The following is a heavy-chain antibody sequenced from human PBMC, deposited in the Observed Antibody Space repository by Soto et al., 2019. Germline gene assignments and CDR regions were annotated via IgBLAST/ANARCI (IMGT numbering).Heavy chain of an antibody. V-gene: IGHV3-23*01. D-gene: IGHD3-22*01. J-gene: IGHJ4*02. CDR2: ISGSGGST. Sequence: SLRLSCAASGFTFSSYAMSWVRQAPGKGLEWVSAISGSGGSTYYADSVKGRFTISRDNSKNTLYLQMNSLRAEDTAVYYCAKSITDYYDSSGYEYYFDYWGQGTLVTAPQ. CDR1: GFTFSSYA. CDR3: AKSITDYYDSSGYEYYFDY.